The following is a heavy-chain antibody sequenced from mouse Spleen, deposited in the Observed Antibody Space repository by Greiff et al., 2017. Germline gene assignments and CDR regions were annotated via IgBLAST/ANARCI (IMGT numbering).Heavy chain of an antibody. CDR1: GYAFTNYL. V-gene: IGHV1-54*03. CDR3: ARSSYYYGSRDFDV. Sequence: VQLQESGAELVRPGTSVKVSCKASGYAFTNYLLEWVKQRPGQGLEWIGVINPGSGGTNYNEKFKGKATLTADKSSSTAYMQLSSLTSDDSAVYFCARSSYYYGSRDFDVWGAGTTVTVSS. J-gene: IGHJ1*01. D-gene: IGHD1-1*01. CDR2: INPGSGGT.